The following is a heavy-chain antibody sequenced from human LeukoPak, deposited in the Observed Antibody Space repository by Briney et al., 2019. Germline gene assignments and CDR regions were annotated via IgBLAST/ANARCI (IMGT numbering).Heavy chain of an antibody. CDR1: GFTFSSYA. Sequence: GSLRLSCATSGFTFSSYAMSWVRQAPGKGLEWISYISSRGSPIYYADSVEGRFTISRDNAKSSLYLQMNSLRVEDTAVYYCARGPGAYCSGTTCYVYWGQGTLVTVSS. CDR3: ARGPGAYCSGTTCYVY. V-gene: IGHV3-48*04. D-gene: IGHD2-2*01. J-gene: IGHJ4*02. CDR2: ISSRGSPI.